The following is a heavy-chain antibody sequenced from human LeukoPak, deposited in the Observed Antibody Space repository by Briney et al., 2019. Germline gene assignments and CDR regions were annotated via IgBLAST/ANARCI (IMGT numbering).Heavy chain of an antibody. CDR2: INPNSGGT. Sequence: ASVKVSCKASGYTFTGYYMHWVRQAPGQGLEWMGWINPNSGGTNYAQKFQGRVTMTRDTSISTAYMELSRLRSDDTAVYYCARAPFWSGYPFDYWGQGTLVTVSS. V-gene: IGHV1-2*02. D-gene: IGHD3-3*01. J-gene: IGHJ4*02. CDR1: GYTFTGYY. CDR3: ARAPFWSGYPFDY.